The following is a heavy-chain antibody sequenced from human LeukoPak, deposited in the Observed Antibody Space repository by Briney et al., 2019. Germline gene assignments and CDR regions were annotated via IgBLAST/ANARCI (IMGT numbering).Heavy chain of an antibody. CDR2: MHPNSGNT. V-gene: IGHV1-8*02. D-gene: IGHD3-10*01. Sequence: ASVKVSCKASGYTFSNYDINWVRPTTGQGLEWMGWMHPNSGNTGLARKFQGRLTMTRNISISTAYMELSSLTSEDTAVYYCAREGGYYGSGSFFDYWGQGTLVTVSS. CDR3: AREGGYYGSGSFFDY. J-gene: IGHJ4*02. CDR1: GYTFSNYD.